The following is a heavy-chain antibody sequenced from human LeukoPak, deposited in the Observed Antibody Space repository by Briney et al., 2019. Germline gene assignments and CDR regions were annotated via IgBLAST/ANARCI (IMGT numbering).Heavy chain of an antibody. CDR3: ARGQFIAARYYFDC. V-gene: IGHV1-2*02. CDR2: INPNSGGT. Sequence: ASVKVSCKASGYTFTGHYMHWVRQAPGQGLEWMGWINPNSGGTNYAQKFQGRVTMTRDTSISTAYMELSRLRSDDTAVYYCARGQFIAARYYFDCWGQGTLVTVSS. D-gene: IGHD6-6*01. CDR1: GYTFTGHY. J-gene: IGHJ4*02.